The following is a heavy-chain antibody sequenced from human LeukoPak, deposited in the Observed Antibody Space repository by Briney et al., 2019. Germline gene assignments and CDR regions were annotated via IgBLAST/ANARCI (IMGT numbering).Heavy chain of an antibody. V-gene: IGHV3-23*01. J-gene: IGHJ3*02. CDR1: GVTFSNYF. CDR2: IRGDGTDT. Sequence: PGGSLRLSCAASGVTFSNYFMTWVRQAPGKGLEWVSSIRGDGTDTYYADSVKGRFTISRDNSKNTPYLQMNSLRAEDTAVYYCAKASYYDSSGYYRPDDAFDIWGQGTMVTVSS. D-gene: IGHD3-22*01. CDR3: AKASYYDSSGYYRPDDAFDI.